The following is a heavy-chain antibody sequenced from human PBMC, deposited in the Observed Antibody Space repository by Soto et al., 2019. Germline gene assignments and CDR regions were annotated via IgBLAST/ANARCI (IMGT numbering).Heavy chain of an antibody. CDR2: IYYSGST. CDR3: ARKRFVCSSTSCYRGYNWFDP. V-gene: IGHV4-59*01. CDR1: GGSISSDY. Sequence: SENLSLTCTVPGGSISSDYWSWIRQPPLKVLERIGYIYYSGSTNYNPSLKSRVTISVDTSKNQFSLKLSSVTAADTAVYYCARKRFVCSSTSCYRGYNWFDPWGQGILVTVSS. J-gene: IGHJ5*02. D-gene: IGHD2-2*02.